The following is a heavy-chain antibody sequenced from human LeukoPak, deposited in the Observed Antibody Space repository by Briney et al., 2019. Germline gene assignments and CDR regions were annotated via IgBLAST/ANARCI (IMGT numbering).Heavy chain of an antibody. J-gene: IGHJ4*02. D-gene: IGHD4-23*01. V-gene: IGHV3-7*03. CDR1: GFTFSSYW. CDR2: IKQDGGEK. CDR3: AKDLYGGNSGVFDY. Sequence: GGSLRLSCAVSGFTFSSYWMNWVRQAPGKGLEWVASIKQDGGEKSYVDSVKGRFTISRDNAKNSLYLQMNSLRAEDMALYYCAKDLYGGNSGVFDYWGQGTLVTVSS.